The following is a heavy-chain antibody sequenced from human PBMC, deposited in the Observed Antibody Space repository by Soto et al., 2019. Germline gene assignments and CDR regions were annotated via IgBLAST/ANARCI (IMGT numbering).Heavy chain of an antibody. J-gene: IGHJ4*02. D-gene: IGHD3-22*01. V-gene: IGHV1-2*02. CDR3: ARDDSSGYSYFDY. CDR2: INPNSGGT. CDR1: GYTFTGYY. Sequence: ASVKVSCKASGYTFTGYYMHWVRQAPGQGLEWMGWINPNSGGTNYAQKFQGRVTMTRDTSISTAYMELSRLRSDDTAVYYCARDDSSGYSYFDYWGQGTLVTLSS.